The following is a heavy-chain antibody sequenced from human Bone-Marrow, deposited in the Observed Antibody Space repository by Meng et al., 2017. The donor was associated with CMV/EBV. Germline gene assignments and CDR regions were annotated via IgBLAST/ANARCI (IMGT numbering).Heavy chain of an antibody. V-gene: IGHV1-18*01. CDR2: ISGYNGNV. CDR3: GRRLRYGLGNYQDY. J-gene: IGHJ4*02. Sequence: ASVKVSCKASGNTFTTFDITWVRQAPGQGLEWMGWISGYNGNVNYAQKFQGRISMTTDTSTNTAYMGLGSLRSYDTAVYYCGRRLRYGLGNYQDYWGQGTLVTVSS. CDR1: GNTFTTFD. D-gene: IGHD3-10*01.